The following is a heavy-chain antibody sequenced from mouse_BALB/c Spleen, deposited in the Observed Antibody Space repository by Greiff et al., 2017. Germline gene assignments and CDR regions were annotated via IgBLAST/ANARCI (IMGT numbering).Heavy chain of an antibody. D-gene: IGHD1-1*01. Sequence: QVQLQQSGAELVRPGTSVKISCKASGYAFTNYWLGWVKQRPGHGLEWIGDIYPGSGNTYYNEKFKGKATLTADKSSSTAYMQLSSLTSDDSAVYFCARGGYYGSSYAMDYWGQGTSVTVSS. J-gene: IGHJ4*01. CDR3: ARGGYYGSSYAMDY. CDR2: IYPGSGNT. CDR1: GYAFTNYW. V-gene: IGHV1-63*01.